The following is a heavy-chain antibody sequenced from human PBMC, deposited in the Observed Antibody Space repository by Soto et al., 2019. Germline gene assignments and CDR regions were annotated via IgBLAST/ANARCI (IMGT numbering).Heavy chain of an antibody. D-gene: IGHD3-22*01. CDR1: GGSISSGGYS. CDR3: ARYQYYDSSGYYTVY. Sequence: SETLSITCTVSGGSISSGGYSWSWIRQHPGKGLEWIGYIYYSGSTYYNPSLKSRVTISVDTSKNQFSLKLSSVTAADTAVYYCARYQYYDSSGYYTVYCDKGILLTVS. V-gene: IGHV4-31*03. J-gene: IGHJ4*02. CDR2: IYYSGST.